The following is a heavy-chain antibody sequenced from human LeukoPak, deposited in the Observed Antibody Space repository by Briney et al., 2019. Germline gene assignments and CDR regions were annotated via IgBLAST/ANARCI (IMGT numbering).Heavy chain of an antibody. CDR1: GYSFTGHY. J-gene: IGHJ3*02. D-gene: IGHD3-10*01. Sequence: ASVKVSCKSSGYSFTGHYIHWVRQAPGQGLEWMGWINPKSGCTNYAQKFQGRVTMTRDTSISTAYMDMSSLRSDDTAVYYCARNLWFGESSDAFDMWGQGTMVTVSS. CDR2: INPKSGCT. V-gene: IGHV1-2*02. CDR3: ARNLWFGESSDAFDM.